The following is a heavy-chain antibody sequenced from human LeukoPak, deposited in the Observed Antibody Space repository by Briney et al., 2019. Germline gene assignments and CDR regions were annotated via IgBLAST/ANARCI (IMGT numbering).Heavy chain of an antibody. Sequence: PSETLSLTCTVSGGSISSYYWSWIRQPPGKGLEWIGYIYYSGSTNYNPSLKSRVTISVDTSKNQFSLKLSSVTAADTAVYYCAREGPVDFVGSGYTRFDYWGQGTLVTVSS. V-gene: IGHV4-59*01. CDR1: GGSISSYY. CDR2: IYYSGST. D-gene: IGHD3-22*01. CDR3: AREGPVDFVGSGYTRFDY. J-gene: IGHJ4*02.